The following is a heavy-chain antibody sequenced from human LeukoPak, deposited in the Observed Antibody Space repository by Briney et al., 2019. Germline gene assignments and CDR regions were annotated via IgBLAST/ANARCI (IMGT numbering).Heavy chain of an antibody. CDR3: ARDPVPYSSSWFAADY. CDR1: GFTFSSYA. Sequence: GGSLRLSCAASGFTFSSYAMHWVRQAPGKGLEWVAVISYDGSNKYYADSVKGRFTISRDNSKNTLYLQMNSLRAVDTAVYYCARDPVPYSSSWFAADYWGQGTLVTVSS. CDR2: ISYDGSNK. D-gene: IGHD6-13*01. V-gene: IGHV3-30*04. J-gene: IGHJ4*02.